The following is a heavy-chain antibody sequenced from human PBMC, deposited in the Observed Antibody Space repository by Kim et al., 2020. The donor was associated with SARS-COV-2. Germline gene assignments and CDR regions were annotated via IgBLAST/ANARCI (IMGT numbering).Heavy chain of an antibody. CDR3: ARGWGVYYDSSGYWPHLLWY. J-gene: IGHJ4*02. CDR2: INTNTGNP. Sequence: ASVKVSCKASGYTFTSYAMNWVRQAPGQGLEWMGWINTNTGNPTYAQGFTGRFVFSLDTSVSTAYLQISSLKAEDTAVYYCARGWGVYYDSSGYWPHLLWYWGQGSLVTVSS. D-gene: IGHD3-22*01. CDR1: GYTFTSYA. V-gene: IGHV7-4-1*02.